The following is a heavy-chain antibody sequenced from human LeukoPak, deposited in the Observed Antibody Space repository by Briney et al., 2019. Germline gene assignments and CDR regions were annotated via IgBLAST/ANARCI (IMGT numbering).Heavy chain of an antibody. V-gene: IGHV4-59*01. Sequence: SETLSLTCNVSGDSISYYYLTWIRQPPGKGLEWIGFIYYSGITDYNSSLKSRLTISVDTSKNQFSLKLSSVTAADTAVYYCASRKLGNDYWGQGTLVTVSS. D-gene: IGHD7-27*01. CDR3: ASRKLGNDY. CDR1: GDSISYYY. CDR2: IYYSGIT. J-gene: IGHJ4*02.